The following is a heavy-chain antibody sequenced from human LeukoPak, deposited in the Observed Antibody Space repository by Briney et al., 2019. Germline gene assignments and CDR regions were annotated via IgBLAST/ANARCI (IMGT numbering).Heavy chain of an antibody. J-gene: IGHJ4*02. CDR1: GCTLSELS. CDR2: FDVAETDT. V-gene: IGHV1-24*01. D-gene: IGHD3-3*01. Sequence: ASVKVSCKVSGCTLSELSMHWVRQSPGKGLEWMGGFDVAETDTIYAQKFQGRVTMTEDTSTDTAYMELNSLSSEDTAVYYCSSSGVEEWQGLHFWGQGTLVTVSS. CDR3: SSSGVEEWQGLHF.